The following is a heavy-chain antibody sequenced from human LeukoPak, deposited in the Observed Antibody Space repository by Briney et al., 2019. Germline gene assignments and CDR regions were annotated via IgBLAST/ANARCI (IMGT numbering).Heavy chain of an antibody. CDR3: ASWDHEGYFDL. J-gene: IGHJ2*01. D-gene: IGHD1-14*01. CDR2: IYHSGNT. CDR1: GGSISVGGYY. V-gene: IGHV4-31*03. Sequence: SETLSLTCTVSGGSISVGGYYWSWLRQRPGKGLEWFGYIYHSGNTFYNPSLKSRVKISVDTSKNQFSLDLTSVTAADTAVYYCASWDHEGYFDLWGRGTLVTVSS.